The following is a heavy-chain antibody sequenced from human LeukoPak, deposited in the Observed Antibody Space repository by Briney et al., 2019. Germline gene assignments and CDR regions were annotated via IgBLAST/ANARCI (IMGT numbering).Heavy chain of an antibody. D-gene: IGHD2-2*01. CDR3: ATYSSSNGREFQY. Sequence: GGSLRLSCAASGFTFSNAWMSWVRQAPGKGLEWVANIQQHGSETYYGDSVKGRFTISRDNAKNSLYLQMNSLRAEDTAVYYCATYSSSNGREFQYWGQGTLVTVSS. V-gene: IGHV3-7*01. J-gene: IGHJ1*01. CDR2: IQQHGSET. CDR1: GFTFSNAW.